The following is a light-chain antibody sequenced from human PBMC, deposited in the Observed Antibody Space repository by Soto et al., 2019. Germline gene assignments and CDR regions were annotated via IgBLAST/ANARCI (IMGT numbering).Light chain of an antibody. CDR2: SAS. CDR3: QQYYRYPWT. CDR1: QGISNY. Sequence: DIHMTQSPSSLSASVGDRVTITCRASQGISNYLGWYQQKPGKAPRSLIYSASSLQSGVPSTFSGSGCGTDFTLTVVDMQPDDLATYYCQQYYRYPWTFGQGTKVEIK. V-gene: IGKV1-16*01. J-gene: IGKJ1*01.